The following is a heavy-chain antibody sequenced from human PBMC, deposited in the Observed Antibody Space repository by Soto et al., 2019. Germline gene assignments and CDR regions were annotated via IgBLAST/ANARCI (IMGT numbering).Heavy chain of an antibody. Sequence: QVQLVQSAAEVGKPGASVKVSCKASGYTFTTIRLSWVRQAPAQGLEWMGWIRPHNGDTQYAQKFQGRVTMTADTITPTAYMEVKSLRPYDTAVFYCAIDRGSWFDFWGQGTLVTVSS. CDR2: IRPHNGDT. J-gene: IGHJ5*01. D-gene: IGHD2-15*01. V-gene: IGHV1-18*01. CDR3: AIDRGSWFDF. CDR1: GYTFTTIR.